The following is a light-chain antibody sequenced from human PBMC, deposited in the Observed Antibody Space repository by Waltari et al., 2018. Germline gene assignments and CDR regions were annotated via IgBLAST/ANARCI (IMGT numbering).Light chain of an antibody. CDR1: QRVKSN. CDR2: VAS. CDR3: QQYNIRPPDT. J-gene: IGKJ2*01. Sequence: EIVMTQSPATLSVSPGERATLSCRASQRVKSNLAWYQQKPGQAPRLLIYVASTRVTGIPARFSGSGSGTEFTLTISSLQSEDSAVYFCQQYNIRPPDTFGQGTKLEIK. V-gene: IGKV3-15*01.